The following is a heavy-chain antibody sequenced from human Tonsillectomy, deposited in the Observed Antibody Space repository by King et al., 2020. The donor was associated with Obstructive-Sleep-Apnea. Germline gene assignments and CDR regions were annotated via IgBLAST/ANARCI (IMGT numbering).Heavy chain of an antibody. Sequence: VQLVESGGGLVQPGRSLRLSCAASGFTFDDYAMHWVRQSPERGLEWVSGINWNSATIVYADSVKGRFTVSRDNAKNSLFLQMNSLRPGDTALYYCARDMSSGWYGPLEHWGQGTLLTVSS. CDR1: GFTFDDYA. D-gene: IGHD6-19*01. V-gene: IGHV3-9*01. J-gene: IGHJ1*01. CDR2: INWNSATI. CDR3: ARDMSSGWYGPLEH.